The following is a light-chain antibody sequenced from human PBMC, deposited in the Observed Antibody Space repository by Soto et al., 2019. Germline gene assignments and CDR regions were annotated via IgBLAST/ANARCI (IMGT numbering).Light chain of an antibody. CDR1: NIDSKS. J-gene: IGLJ2*01. CDR3: QVWDNNSDHVV. Sequence: SYELTQPPSLSVAPGKTARITCGGDNIDSKSVHWYQQRPGQAPVLVIYYDSDRPSGIPERFSGSNSGNTATLTISRVEAGDEADYYCQVWDNNSDHVVFGGGTKLTV. CDR2: YDS. V-gene: IGLV3-21*04.